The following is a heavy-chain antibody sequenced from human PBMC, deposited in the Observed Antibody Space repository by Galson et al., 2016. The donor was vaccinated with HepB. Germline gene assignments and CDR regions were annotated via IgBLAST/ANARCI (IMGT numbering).Heavy chain of an antibody. CDR2: IWYDGSNK. Sequence: SLRLSCAASGLTFSSYGMHWVRQAPGKGLEWVAVIWYDGSNKYYADSVKGRFTISRDNSKNTLYLQMNSLRAEDTAVYYCARGSNYFDYYYYGMDGWGQGTTVTVPS. CDR1: GLTFSSYG. CDR3: ARGSNYFDYYYYGMDG. D-gene: IGHD4-11*01. V-gene: IGHV3-33*01. J-gene: IGHJ6*02.